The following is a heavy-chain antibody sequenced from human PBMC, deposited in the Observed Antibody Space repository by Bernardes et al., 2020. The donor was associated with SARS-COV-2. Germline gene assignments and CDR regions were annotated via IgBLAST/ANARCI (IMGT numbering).Heavy chain of an antibody. CDR1: GFTFSSYW. V-gene: IGHV3-7*01. D-gene: IGHD3-16*02. CDR2: IKQDGSEK. CDR3: ARDGPPRIWGSYRYTPGSFDY. Sequence: GGSLRLSCAYSGFTFSSYWMSWVRPAPGKGLEWVANIKQDGSEKYYVDSVKGLFTISRDNAKNSLYLQMNSLRAEDTAVYYCARDGPPRIWGSYRYTPGSFDYWGQGTLVTVSS. J-gene: IGHJ4*02.